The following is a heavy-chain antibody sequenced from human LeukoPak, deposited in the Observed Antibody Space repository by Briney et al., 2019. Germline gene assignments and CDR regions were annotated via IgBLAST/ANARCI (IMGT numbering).Heavy chain of an antibody. CDR2: ISSSSSYI. D-gene: IGHD6-13*01. J-gene: IGHJ4*02. Sequence: GGSLRLSCAASGFTFSSYSMNWVRQAPGKGLEWVSSISSSSSYIYYADSVKGRFTISRDNAKNSLYLQMNSLRAEDTAVYYCARDRSLYSSSWYFDYWGQGTLVTVSS. V-gene: IGHV3-21*01. CDR1: GFTFSSYS. CDR3: ARDRSLYSSSWYFDY.